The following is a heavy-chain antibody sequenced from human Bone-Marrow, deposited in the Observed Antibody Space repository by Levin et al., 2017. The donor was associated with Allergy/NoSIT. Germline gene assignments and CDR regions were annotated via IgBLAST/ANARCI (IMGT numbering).Heavy chain of an antibody. V-gene: IGHV3-15*01. CDR1: GFTFSNAW. D-gene: IGHD6-19*01. J-gene: IGHJ4*02. CDR2: IKSKSDGGTT. Sequence: AGGSLRLSCAASGFTFSNAWMSWVRQAPGKGLEWVGHIKSKSDGGTTDYAAPVKGRFTISRDDSENTLYLQMNSLKTEDTAVYYCTTDERGQWVVLEDFDYWGQGTLVTVSS. CDR3: TTDERGQWVVLEDFDY.